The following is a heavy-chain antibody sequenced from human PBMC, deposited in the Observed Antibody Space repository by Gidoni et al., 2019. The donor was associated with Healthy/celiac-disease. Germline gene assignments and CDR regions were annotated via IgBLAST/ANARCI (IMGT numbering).Heavy chain of an antibody. D-gene: IGHD1-26*01. CDR2: ISSSSSYI. V-gene: IGHV3-21*01. CDR1: GFTFSSYS. J-gene: IGHJ4*02. Sequence: EVQLVESGGGLVKPGGSLRLSCAASGFTFSSYSMNWVRQAPGKGLEWVSSISSSSSYIYYADSVKGRFTISRDNAKNSLYLQMNSLRAEDTAVYYCARGSYNRDYFDYWGQGTLVTVSS. CDR3: ARGSYNRDYFDY.